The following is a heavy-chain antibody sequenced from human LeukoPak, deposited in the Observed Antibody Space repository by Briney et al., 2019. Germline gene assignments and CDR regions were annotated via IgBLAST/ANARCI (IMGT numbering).Heavy chain of an antibody. CDR1: GFNFSDYH. Sequence: GGSPRLSCASSGFNFSDYHMTWIRQPPGKGLQWVSYISSSGSTTYYADSVKGRLTISRDNAGNSLYLQMNSLRAEDTALYYCAREKAGPADYWGQGTLVTVSS. J-gene: IGHJ4*02. CDR2: ISSSGSTT. CDR3: AREKAGPADY. D-gene: IGHD1-14*01. V-gene: IGHV3-11*01.